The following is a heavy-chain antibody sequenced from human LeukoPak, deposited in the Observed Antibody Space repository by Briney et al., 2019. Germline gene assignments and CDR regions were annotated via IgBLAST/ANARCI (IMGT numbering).Heavy chain of an antibody. CDR3: ARGYDGDYVRGFDY. D-gene: IGHD4-17*01. CDR1: GGSISSYY. J-gene: IGHJ4*02. V-gene: IGHV4-59*01. Sequence: SETLSLTCTVSGGSISSYYWSWIRQPPGKGLEWIGYIYYSGSTNYNPSLKSRVTISVDTSKNQFSLKLSSVTAADTAVYCCARGYDGDYVRGFDYWGQGTLVTVSS. CDR2: IYYSGST.